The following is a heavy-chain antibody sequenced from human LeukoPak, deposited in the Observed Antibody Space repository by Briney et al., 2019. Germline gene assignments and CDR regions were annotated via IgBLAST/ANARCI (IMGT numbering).Heavy chain of an antibody. Sequence: PGGSLRLSCAASGFTFSSYAMSWVRQAPGKGLEWVSTMSGSGGTTYYADSVKGRFIISRDSSKNTMYLQMNSLRAEDTAIYYCAKELMYYYGSGYDYGIDVWAKGPRSPSP. CDR2: MSGSGGTT. J-gene: IGHJ6*02. CDR3: AKELMYYYGSGYDYGIDV. D-gene: IGHD3-10*01. V-gene: IGHV3-23*01. CDR1: GFTFSSYA.